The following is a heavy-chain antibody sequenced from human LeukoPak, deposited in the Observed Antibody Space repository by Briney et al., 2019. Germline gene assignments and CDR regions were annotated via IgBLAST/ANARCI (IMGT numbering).Heavy chain of an antibody. D-gene: IGHD6-6*01. V-gene: IGHV3-7*05. CDR2: IKQDGSEE. CDR1: GFTFSSYW. CDR3: ARDPYSSTWSYGMDV. Sequence: PGGSLRLSCAASGFTFSSYWMSWVRQAPGKGLEWVANIKQDGSEEVYVDSVKGRFTISRDNAKNSLFLQMNTLRAEDTAVYYCARDPYSSTWSYGMDVWAKGPRSPSP. J-gene: IGHJ6*02.